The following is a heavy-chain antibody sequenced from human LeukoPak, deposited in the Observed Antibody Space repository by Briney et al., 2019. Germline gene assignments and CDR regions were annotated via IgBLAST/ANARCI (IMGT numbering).Heavy chain of an antibody. J-gene: IGHJ5*02. CDR3: ARIDCSGGSCYHPGVSWFDP. CDR1: GGSISSYY. Sequence: PSETLSLTCTVSGGSISSYYWRWIRQPPGKGLEWIGYIYYSGSTNYNPSLKSRVTITVDTSKNQFSLKLSSVTAADTAVYYCARIDCSGGSCYHPGVSWFDPGGQGTLVTVSS. D-gene: IGHD2-15*01. V-gene: IGHV4-59*01. CDR2: IYYSGST.